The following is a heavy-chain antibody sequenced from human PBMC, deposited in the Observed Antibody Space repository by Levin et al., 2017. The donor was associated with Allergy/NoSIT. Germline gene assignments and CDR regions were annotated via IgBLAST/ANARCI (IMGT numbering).Heavy chain of an antibody. D-gene: IGHD2-15*01. CDR2: IKPDGSET. V-gene: IGHV3-7*01. Sequence: PGGSLRLSCAGSGFTFRTAWMIWVRQAPGRGLGWVANIKPDGSETNFVDSVKGRFTISRDNARNSVFLQMNSLRAEDPAVYYCARERSYSDGASVGHWGRGTLVTVSS. CDR1: GFTFRTAW. CDR3: ARERSYSDGASVGH. J-gene: IGHJ4*02.